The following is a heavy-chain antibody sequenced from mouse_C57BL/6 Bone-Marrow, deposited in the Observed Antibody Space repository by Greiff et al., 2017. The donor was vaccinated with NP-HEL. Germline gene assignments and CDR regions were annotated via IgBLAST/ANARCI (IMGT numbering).Heavy chain of an antibody. CDR2: IYPGNSDT. CDR3: TRVLYYYGSSSPYAMDY. D-gene: IGHD1-1*01. Sequence: LEWIGAIYPGNSDTSYNQKFKGKAKLTAVTSASTAYMELSSLTNEDSAVYYCTRVLYYYGSSSPYAMDYWGQGTSVTVSS. J-gene: IGHJ4*01. V-gene: IGHV1-5*01.